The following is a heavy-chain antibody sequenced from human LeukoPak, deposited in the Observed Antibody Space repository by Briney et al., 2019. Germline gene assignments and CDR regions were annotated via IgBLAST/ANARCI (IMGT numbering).Heavy chain of an antibody. V-gene: IGHV1-46*01. J-gene: IGHJ3*02. D-gene: IGHD2-21*02. Sequence: ASVKVSCKASGYTFTSYYMHWVRQAPGQGLEWMGIINPSGGSTSYAQKFQGRVTMTRDTSTSIVYMELSSLRSEDTAVYYCARETYCGGDCLAAEGAFDIWGQGTMVTVSS. CDR2: INPSGGST. CDR1: GYTFTSYY. CDR3: ARETYCGGDCLAAEGAFDI.